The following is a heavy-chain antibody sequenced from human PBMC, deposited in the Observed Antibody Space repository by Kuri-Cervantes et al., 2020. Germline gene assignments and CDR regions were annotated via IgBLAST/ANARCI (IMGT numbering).Heavy chain of an antibody. V-gene: IGHV3-30-3*01. CDR1: GFTFSSYA. J-gene: IGHJ4*02. CDR3: ARESSGWYTADY. CDR2: ISYDGSNK. Sequence: GESLKISCAASGFTFSSYAMHWVRQAPGKGLEWVAVISYDGSNKYYADSVKGRFTISRDNSKNTLYLQMSSLRAEDTAVYYCARESSGWYTADYWGQGTRGTGSS. D-gene: IGHD6-19*01.